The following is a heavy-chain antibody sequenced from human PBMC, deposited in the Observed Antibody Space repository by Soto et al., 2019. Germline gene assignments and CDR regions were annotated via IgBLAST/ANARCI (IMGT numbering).Heavy chain of an antibody. D-gene: IGHD3-10*01. CDR2: ISSSGSTI. CDR1: GFTFSDYY. Sequence: GSLRLSCAASGFTFSDYYMSWIRQAPGKGLEWVSYISSSGSTIYYADSVKGRFTISRDNAKNSLYLQMNSLRAEDTAVYYCARDIDVLLWFGEGPGAFDIWGQGTMVTVSS. CDR3: ARDIDVLLWFGEGPGAFDI. J-gene: IGHJ3*02. V-gene: IGHV3-11*01.